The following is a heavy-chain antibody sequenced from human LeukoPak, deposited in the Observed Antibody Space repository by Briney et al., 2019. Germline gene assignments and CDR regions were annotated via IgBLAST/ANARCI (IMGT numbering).Heavy chain of an antibody. D-gene: IGHD6-13*01. V-gene: IGHV3-7*01. CDR3: ARGYSSSWTEDY. CDR1: GFTFSDYW. CDR2: INQDESEK. J-gene: IGHJ4*02. Sequence: GGSLRLSCAASGFTFSDYWMSWVRQAPGKGLEWVADINQDESEKNHVDSVRGRFTISRDNAENSLYLQMNSLRAEDTAVYYCARGYSSSWTEDYWGQGTLVTVSS.